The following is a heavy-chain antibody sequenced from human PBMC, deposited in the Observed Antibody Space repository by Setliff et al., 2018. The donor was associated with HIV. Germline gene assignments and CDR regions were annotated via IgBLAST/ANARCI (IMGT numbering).Heavy chain of an antibody. V-gene: IGHV4-61*08. CDR1: GGSISSGGFY. CDR3: ARSRLHYYDSSGYYPSYFDY. Sequence: PSETLSLTCTVSGGSISSGGFYWTWIRQPPGKGLEWIGYIYTSGSTNYNPSLKSRVTISVDTSKNQFSLKLSSATAADTAVYYCARSRLHYYDSSGYYPSYFDYWGQGTLVTVSS. D-gene: IGHD3-22*01. CDR2: IYTSGST. J-gene: IGHJ4*02.